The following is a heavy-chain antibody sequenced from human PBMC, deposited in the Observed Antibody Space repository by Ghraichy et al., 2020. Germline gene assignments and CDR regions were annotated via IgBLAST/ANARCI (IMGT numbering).Heavy chain of an antibody. Sequence: SETLSLTCHVSGVHIDRYYWTWIRRPPGKGLEWLGHIYYSGHTYNPSLKSRVTVSLDFSKSLFSLTLDSVTAADTAVYYCARGQTNRPTDAFDIWGQGTVVTVSS. CDR2: IYYSGH. D-gene: IGHD2-8*01. CDR3: ARGQTNRPTDAFDI. J-gene: IGHJ3*02. V-gene: IGHV4-59*01. CDR1: GVHIDRYY.